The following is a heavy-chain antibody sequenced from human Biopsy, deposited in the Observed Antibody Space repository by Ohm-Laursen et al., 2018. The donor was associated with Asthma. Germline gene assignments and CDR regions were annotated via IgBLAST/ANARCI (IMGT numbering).Heavy chain of an antibody. V-gene: IGHV3-23*01. CDR3: AKDILPHGSGGLLWGYYYGLDV. D-gene: IGHD3-10*01. CDR2: ISASGHAT. CDR1: GFTFSSYA. J-gene: IGHJ6*02. Sequence: SLRLSCSASGFTFSSYAMGWVRQAPGTGLEWVSGISASGHATYDADSVRGRFTISKDKSKNTLFLQMNSLRVEDTAVYYCAKDILPHGSGGLLWGYYYGLDVWGQGTTATVSS.